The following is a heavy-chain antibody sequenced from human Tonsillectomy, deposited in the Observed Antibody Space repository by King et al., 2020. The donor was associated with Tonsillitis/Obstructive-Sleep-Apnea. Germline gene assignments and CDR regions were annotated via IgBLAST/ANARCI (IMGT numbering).Heavy chain of an antibody. Sequence: ITLKESGPTLVKPTQTLTLTCTFSGFSLSTSGVGVGWIRQPPGKALEWLALIYWDDDKRYSPSLKSRFTITKDTSENQVVLTMTNMDPVDTATYYCAHADTVMGIDYWGQGTLVTVSS. CDR3: AHADTVMGIDY. D-gene: IGHD5-18*01. V-gene: IGHV2-5*02. J-gene: IGHJ4*02. CDR2: IYWDDDK. CDR1: GFSLSTSGVG.